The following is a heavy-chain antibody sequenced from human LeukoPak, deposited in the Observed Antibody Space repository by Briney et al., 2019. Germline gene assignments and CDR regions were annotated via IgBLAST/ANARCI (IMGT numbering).Heavy chain of an antibody. D-gene: IGHD2-2*01. CDR2: ISGSGGST. J-gene: IGHJ4*02. V-gene: IGHV3-23*01. CDR1: GFTFSSYA. CDR3: AKANGAAAMRPKPDY. Sequence: GGSLRLSCAASGFTFSSYAMSWVRQAPGKGLEWVSAISGSGGSTYYADSVKGRFAISRDNSKNTLYLQMNGLRAEDTAVYYCAKANGAAAMRPKPDYWGQGTLVTVSS.